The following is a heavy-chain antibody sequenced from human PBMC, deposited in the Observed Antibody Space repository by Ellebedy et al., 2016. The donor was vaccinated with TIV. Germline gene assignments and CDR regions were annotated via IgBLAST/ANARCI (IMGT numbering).Heavy chain of an antibody. Sequence: MPSETLSLTCAVYGGSFSGYYWSWIRQPPGKGLEWIGEINHSGSTNYNPSLKSRVTISVDTSKNQFSLKLSSVTAADTAVYYCARHLGDPVVVVAATYFDYWGQGTLVTVSS. J-gene: IGHJ4*02. D-gene: IGHD2-15*01. V-gene: IGHV4-34*01. CDR3: ARHLGDPVVVVAATYFDY. CDR2: INHSGST. CDR1: GGSFSGYY.